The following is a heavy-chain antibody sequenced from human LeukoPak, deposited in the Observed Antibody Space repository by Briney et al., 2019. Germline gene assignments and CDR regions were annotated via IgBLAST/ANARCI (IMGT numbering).Heavy chain of an antibody. V-gene: IGHV3-30*02. J-gene: IGHJ4*02. CDR2: IPFDGSHK. D-gene: IGHD3-3*01. CDR3: AKAEYDIGPKSGCRFDS. CDR1: GFTLSDYG. Sequence: GGSLRLSCVVSGFTLSDYGIHWVRQAPGRGLQWVAFIPFDGSHKYYADSVEGRFTISRDTSKNTLYLQMNSLRAEDTAVYYCAKAEYDIGPKSGCRFDSWGQGTLVTVSS.